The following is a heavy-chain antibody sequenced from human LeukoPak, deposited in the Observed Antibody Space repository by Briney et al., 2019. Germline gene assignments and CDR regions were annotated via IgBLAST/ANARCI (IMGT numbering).Heavy chain of an antibody. CDR1: GFTVSTYY. D-gene: IGHD6-19*01. V-gene: IGHV3-11*01. Sequence: GGSLRLSCAASGFTVSTYYTSWVRQPPGKGLEWISYIGNSDGAIDYADSVKGRFTISKDNAKNSVYLQMDNLRADDTAVYYCAREQWYRLDYWGQGTLVTVSS. J-gene: IGHJ4*02. CDR3: AREQWYRLDY. CDR2: IGNSDGAI.